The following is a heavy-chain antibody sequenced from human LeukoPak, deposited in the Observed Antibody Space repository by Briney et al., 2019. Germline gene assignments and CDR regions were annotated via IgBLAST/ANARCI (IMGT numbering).Heavy chain of an antibody. CDR1: GFTFSTYW. J-gene: IGHJ3*02. D-gene: IGHD2-21*01. CDR2: GNSDGSAT. V-gene: IGHV3-74*01. CDR3: ARAGDSRALDI. Sequence: GGSLRLSCAASGFTFSTYWMYWVRHVAGNVLVCVSCGNSDGSATYYEDSVKGRFTISKDNAKNTLYLQMNRMSAEDTVVYYCARAGDSRALDIWGQGTTVTVSS.